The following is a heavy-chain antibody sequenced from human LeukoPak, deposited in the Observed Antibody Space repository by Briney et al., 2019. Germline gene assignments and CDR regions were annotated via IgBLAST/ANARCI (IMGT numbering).Heavy chain of an antibody. Sequence: GGSLRLSCAASGFTVSSNYMSWVRQAPGKGLEWVAVISYDGSNKYYADSVKGRFTISRDNSKNTLYLQMNSLRAEDTAVYYCAKIGSEGPVDYWGQGTLVTVSS. CDR3: AKIGSEGPVDY. CDR2: ISYDGSNK. D-gene: IGHD3-10*01. J-gene: IGHJ4*02. V-gene: IGHV3-30*18. CDR1: GFTVSSNY.